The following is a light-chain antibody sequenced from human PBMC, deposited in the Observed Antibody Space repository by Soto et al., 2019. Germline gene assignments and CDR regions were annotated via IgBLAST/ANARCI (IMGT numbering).Light chain of an antibody. CDR2: NNN. V-gene: IGLV1-44*01. J-gene: IGLJ3*02. Sequence: QSVVTQPPSASGTPGQRVTISCSGSSSNIGRNTVNWYQQFPGTAPNLLIYNNNERPSGVPDRFSGSKSGTSASLAISGLRYEDEADYYCAVWDASLNGRVFGGGTKLTVL. CDR1: SSNIGRNT. CDR3: AVWDASLNGRV.